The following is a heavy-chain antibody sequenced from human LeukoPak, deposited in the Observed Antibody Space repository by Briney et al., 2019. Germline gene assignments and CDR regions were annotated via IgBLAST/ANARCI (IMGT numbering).Heavy chain of an antibody. Sequence: SVKVSCKASGGTFSSYAISWVRQAPGQGLEWMGGIIPIFGTANYAQKFQGRVTITADESTSTAYMELSSLRSEGTAVYYCARGDYINYYYYYMDVWGKGTTVTVSS. J-gene: IGHJ6*03. CDR2: IIPIFGTA. V-gene: IGHV1-69*13. D-gene: IGHD4-11*01. CDR3: ARGDYINYYYYYMDV. CDR1: GGTFSSYA.